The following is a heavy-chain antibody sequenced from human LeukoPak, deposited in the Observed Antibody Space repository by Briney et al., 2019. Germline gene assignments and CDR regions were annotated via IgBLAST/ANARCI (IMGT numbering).Heavy chain of an antibody. Sequence: SQTLSLTCTVSGGSISSGDYYWSWIRQPPGKGLEWIGYIYYSGSTYYNPSLKRRVTISVDTSKNQFSLKLSSVTAADTAVYYCARDRTNPYYYYGMDVWGQGTTVTVSS. V-gene: IGHV4-30-4*01. CDR2: IYYSGST. CDR3: ARDRTNPYYYYGMDV. J-gene: IGHJ6*02. CDR1: GGSISSGDYY. D-gene: IGHD1-7*01.